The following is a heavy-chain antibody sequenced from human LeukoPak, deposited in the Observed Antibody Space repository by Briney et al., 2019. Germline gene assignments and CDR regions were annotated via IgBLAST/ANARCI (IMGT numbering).Heavy chain of an antibody. J-gene: IGHJ5*01. V-gene: IGHV3-23*01. CDR1: GFTFSIYA. Sequence: GGSPRLSCAASGFTFSIYAMSWVRQAPGKGLEWVSAITGSGSSTYYADSVKGRFTISRDNSKNTLYLQTNSLRVEDTAVYYCAKDRSGTTSDSWGQGTLVTVSS. CDR3: AKDRSGTTSDS. CDR2: ITGSGSST. D-gene: IGHD1-1*01.